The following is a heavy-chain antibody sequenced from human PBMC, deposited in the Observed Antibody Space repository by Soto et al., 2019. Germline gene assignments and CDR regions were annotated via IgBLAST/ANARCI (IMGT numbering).Heavy chain of an antibody. CDR2: IYYSGST. Sequence: QVQLQESGPGLVKPSQTLSLTCTVSGGSISSGDYYWSWIRQPPGKGLEWIGYIYYSGSTYYNPSLKNRVTVSVDTSKNQFSLKLSSVTAADTAVYYCASQFSGYPYYYYGMDVWGQGTTVTVSS. CDR1: GGSISSGDYY. J-gene: IGHJ6*02. D-gene: IGHD3-22*01. CDR3: ASQFSGYPYYYYGMDV. V-gene: IGHV4-30-4*01.